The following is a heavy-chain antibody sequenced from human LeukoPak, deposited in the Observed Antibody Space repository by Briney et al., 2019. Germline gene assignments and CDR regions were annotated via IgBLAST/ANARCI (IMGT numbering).Heavy chain of an antibody. Sequence: ASVTVSFTASGYTFTIYGISWVRQAPGQGLEWMGWISAYNGNTNYAQNLQGRVTMTTDTSTSTAYMELRSLRSDDTAVYYCARRSYVGAYFCDYWGQGTLVTVSS. CDR1: GYTFTIYG. D-gene: IGHD1-26*01. CDR3: ARRSYVGAYFCDY. CDR2: ISAYNGNT. V-gene: IGHV1-18*01. J-gene: IGHJ4*02.